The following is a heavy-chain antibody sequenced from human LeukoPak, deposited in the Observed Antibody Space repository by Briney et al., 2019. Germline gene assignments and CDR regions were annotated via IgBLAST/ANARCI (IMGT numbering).Heavy chain of an antibody. CDR2: ISAYNGNT. J-gene: IGHJ4*02. D-gene: IGHD3-9*01. CDR1: GYTFTSYG. CDR3: ARDSKSEGYDILTGPTD. Sequence: GASVKVSCKASGYTFTSYGISWVRQAPGQGLEWMGWISAYNGNTNYAQKLQGRVTMTTDTSTSTAYMELRSLRSDDTAVYYCARDSKSEGYDILTGPTDWGQGTLVTVSS. V-gene: IGHV1-18*01.